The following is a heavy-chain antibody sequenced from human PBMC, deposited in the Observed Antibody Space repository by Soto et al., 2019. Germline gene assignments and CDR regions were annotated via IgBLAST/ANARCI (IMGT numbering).Heavy chain of an antibody. CDR3: TRAKGYGDYDHDAFDV. D-gene: IGHD4-17*01. CDR2: IYSGGTT. V-gene: IGHV3-66*01. CDR1: GFTVSSSY. J-gene: IGHJ3*01. Sequence: GGSLRLSCAASGFTVSSSYLTWVRQAPGKGLEWVAVIYSGGTTYYADSVKGRFTISRDNSKNTLYFQMNSLRAEDTAVYYCTRAKGYGDYDHDAFDVWGQGTMVTVSS.